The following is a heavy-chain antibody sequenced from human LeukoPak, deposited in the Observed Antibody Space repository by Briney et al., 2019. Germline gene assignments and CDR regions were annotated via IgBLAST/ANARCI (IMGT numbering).Heavy chain of an antibody. D-gene: IGHD1-7*01. CDR2: ISAYNGNT. Sequence: GASVKVSCKASGGTFSSYAISWVRQAPGQGLEWMGWISAYNGNTNYAQKLQGRVTMTTDTSTSTAYMELRSLRSDDTAVYYCARDFGYSGDWNYGADYWGQGTLVTVSS. J-gene: IGHJ4*02. CDR1: GGTFSSYA. CDR3: ARDFGYSGDWNYGADY. V-gene: IGHV1-18*01.